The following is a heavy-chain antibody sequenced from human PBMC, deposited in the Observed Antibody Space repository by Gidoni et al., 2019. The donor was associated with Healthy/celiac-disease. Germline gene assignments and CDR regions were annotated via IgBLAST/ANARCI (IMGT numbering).Heavy chain of an antibody. CDR2: IYYSGST. D-gene: IGHD7-27*01. CDR1: GGSISSYY. J-gene: IGHJ3*02. Sequence: QVQLQESGPGLVKPSETLSLTCTVSGGSISSYYWSWIRPPPGKGLEWIGYIYYSGSTNYSPSLKSRVTISVDTSKNQFSLKLSSVTAADTAVYYCARDYLGNDAFDIWGQGTMVTVSS. CDR3: ARDYLGNDAFDI. V-gene: IGHV4-59*01.